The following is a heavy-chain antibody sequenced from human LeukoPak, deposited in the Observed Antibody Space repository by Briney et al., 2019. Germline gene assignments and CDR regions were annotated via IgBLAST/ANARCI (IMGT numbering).Heavy chain of an antibody. V-gene: IGHV1-18*01. J-gene: IGHJ5*02. CDR2: ISPYNGNT. CDR1: GYTFTNYH. D-gene: IGHD1-14*01. Sequence: ASVKVSCKASGYTFTNYHITWVRQAPGQGLEWMGWISPYNGNTNYAQNLQGRVTMTTDTSTRTAYMELRSLRSDDTAVYYCARGGISWFDPWGQGTLVTVSS. CDR3: ARGGISWFDP.